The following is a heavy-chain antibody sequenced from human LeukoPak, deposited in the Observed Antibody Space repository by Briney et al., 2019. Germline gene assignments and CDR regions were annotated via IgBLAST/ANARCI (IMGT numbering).Heavy chain of an antibody. CDR3: ARRDRGYSYGSYYYYMDV. V-gene: IGHV4-34*01. D-gene: IGHD5-18*01. J-gene: IGHJ6*03. CDR1: GFTFSSYG. Sequence: GSLRLSCAASGFTFSSYGMSWVRQAPGKGLEWIGEINHSGSTNYNPSLKSRVTISVDTSKNQFSLKLSSVTAADTAVYYCARRDRGYSYGSYYYYMDVWGKGTTVTISS. CDR2: INHSGST.